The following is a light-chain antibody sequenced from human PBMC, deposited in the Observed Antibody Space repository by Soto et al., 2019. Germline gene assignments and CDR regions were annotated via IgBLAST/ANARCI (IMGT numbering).Light chain of an antibody. CDR1: QSFSSSY. Sequence: EIMLTQSPGTLSLSPGERATLSCRARQSFSSSYLAWYQQKPGQAPRLLIYGASSRATGIPDRFSGSGSGTDFTLTISILEPEDFAVYYCQQYGTSITFGQGTRLEIK. CDR2: GAS. CDR3: QQYGTSIT. V-gene: IGKV3-20*01. J-gene: IGKJ5*01.